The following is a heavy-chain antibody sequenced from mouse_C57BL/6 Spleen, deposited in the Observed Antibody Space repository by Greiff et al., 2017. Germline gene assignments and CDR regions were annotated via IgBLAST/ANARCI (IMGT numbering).Heavy chain of an antibody. CDR2: IWGVGST. V-gene: IGHV2-6*01. D-gene: IGHD1-1*01. Sequence: VQGVESGPGLVAPSQSLSITCTVSGFSLTSYGVDWVRQSPGKGLEWLGVIWGVGSTNYNSALKTRLSISKDNSKSQVFLKMNSLQTDDTAMYYCASVDSYGSPFAYWGQGTLVTVSA. CDR1: GFSLTSYG. CDR3: ASVDSYGSPFAY. J-gene: IGHJ3*01.